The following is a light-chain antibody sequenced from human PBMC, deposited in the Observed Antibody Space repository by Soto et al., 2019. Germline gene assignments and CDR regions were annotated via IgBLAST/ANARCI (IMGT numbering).Light chain of an antibody. V-gene: IGLV2-14*01. J-gene: IGLJ3*02. Sequence: QSALTQPASVSGSPGQSITISCTGTSSDVGGYKYVSWYQQHPGRALKLMIYEVSNRPSGVSNRFSGSKSGNTASLTLSGLQAEDEADYYCISYTSSSTWVFGGGTKLTVL. CDR2: EVS. CDR1: SSDVGGYKY. CDR3: ISYTSSSTWV.